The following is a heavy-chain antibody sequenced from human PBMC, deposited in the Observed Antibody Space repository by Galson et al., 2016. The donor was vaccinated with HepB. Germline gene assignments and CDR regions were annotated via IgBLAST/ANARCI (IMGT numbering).Heavy chain of an antibody. Sequence: SLRLSCAASGFTFSSYVMSWVRQAPGKGLEWVSSIRGSDGSTYYADSVKGRFTISRDNSKNTLYLQMNSLRAEDTAVYYCATQQHCGGDCPDPYYFDYWGHGTLVTVSS. D-gene: IGHD2-21*02. V-gene: IGHV3-23*01. CDR3: ATQQHCGGDCPDPYYFDY. J-gene: IGHJ4*01. CDR1: GFTFSSYV. CDR2: IRGSDGST.